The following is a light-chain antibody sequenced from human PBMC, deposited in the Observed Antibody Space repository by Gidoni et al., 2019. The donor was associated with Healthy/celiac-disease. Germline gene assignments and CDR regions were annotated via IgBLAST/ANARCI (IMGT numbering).Light chain of an antibody. CDR3: SSYTSSSTWV. V-gene: IGLV2-14*01. CDR2: DVN. CDR1: SSYVGGYDY. Sequence: QSALTQPASVSGSPGQSITISCTGTSSYVGGYDYVSWYQQHPGKAPKLRIYDVNDRPSGVSNRFSGSKSGNTASLTISGLQAEDEADYYCSSYTSSSTWVFGGGTKMTVL. J-gene: IGLJ3*02.